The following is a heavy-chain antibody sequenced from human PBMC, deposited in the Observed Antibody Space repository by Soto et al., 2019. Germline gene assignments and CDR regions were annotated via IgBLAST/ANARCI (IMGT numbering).Heavy chain of an antibody. V-gene: IGHV1-2*02. CDR2: VNLNTGGT. CDR1: GYSFTGHY. D-gene: IGHD2-2*01. J-gene: IGHJ6*02. CDR3: VSDTSSFLGGGYGMEV. Sequence: QVQHVQSGAAVKKPGDSVKVSCMASGYSFTGHYVHWVRRAPGQGLEWMGWVNLNTGGTDYAQEFQGRVTMTTATPISAVYLELCRLKVDDTAIYYCVSDTSSFLGGGYGMEVWGQGMAVTGAS.